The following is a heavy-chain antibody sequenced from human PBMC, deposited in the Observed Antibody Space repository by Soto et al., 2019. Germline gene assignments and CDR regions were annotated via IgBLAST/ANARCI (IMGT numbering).Heavy chain of an antibody. Sequence: QVQLVESGEGVVQPGRSLRLSCAASGFPFTTYGMHWVREGPGKGLEWVAVISYDGSNKYYADSVKGRFTISRDNSKNTLYLQMNSRRPEDTALYYCVGGQYYFDYRGQGTLVNVSS. V-gene: IGHV3-30*03. CDR2: ISYDGSNK. J-gene: IGHJ4*02. D-gene: IGHD3-10*01. CDR1: GFPFTTYG. CDR3: VGGQYYFDY.